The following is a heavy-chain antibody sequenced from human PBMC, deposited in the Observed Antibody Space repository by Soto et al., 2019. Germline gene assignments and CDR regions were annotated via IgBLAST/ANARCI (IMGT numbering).Heavy chain of an antibody. CDR2: ISAYNGNT. CDR3: ARGLVGQLGNRPEVYFDY. V-gene: IGHV1-18*01. Sequence: GASVKVSCKASGYTFTSYGLSWVRQAPGQGLEWMGWISAYNGNTNYAQKLQGRVTMTTDTSTSTAYMELRSLRSDDTAVYYCARGLVGQLGNRPEVYFDYWGQGTLVTVSS. J-gene: IGHJ4*02. D-gene: IGHD6-6*01. CDR1: GYTFTSYG.